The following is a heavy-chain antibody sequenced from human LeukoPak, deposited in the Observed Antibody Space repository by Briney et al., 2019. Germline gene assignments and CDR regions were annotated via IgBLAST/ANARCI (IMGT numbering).Heavy chain of an antibody. CDR3: ARHVSDSSSWYPFDY. CDR2: IYYSGST. D-gene: IGHD6-13*01. V-gene: IGHV4-59*08. J-gene: IGHJ4*02. Sequence: SSETLSLTCTVSGGSVSPYYWSWIRQPPGKGLEWIGYIYYSGSTDYNPSLKSRVTISVDTSKNQFSLKLSSVTAADTAVYYCARHVSDSSSWYPFDYWGQGTLVTVSS. CDR1: GGSVSPYY.